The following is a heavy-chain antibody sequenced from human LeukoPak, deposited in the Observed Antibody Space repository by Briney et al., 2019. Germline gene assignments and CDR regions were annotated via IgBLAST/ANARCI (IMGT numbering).Heavy chain of an antibody. CDR1: GFTFSSYA. V-gene: IGHV3-23*01. J-gene: IGHJ6*02. CDR3: AKDIAAAYYYYGMDV. D-gene: IGHD6-13*01. CDR2: ISGSDGST. Sequence: PGGSLRLSCAASGFTFSSYAMSWVRQAPGKGLEWVSAISGSDGSTYYADSVKGRFTISRDNSKNTLYLQMNSLRAEDTAVYYCAKDIAAAYYYYGMDVWGQGTTVTVSS.